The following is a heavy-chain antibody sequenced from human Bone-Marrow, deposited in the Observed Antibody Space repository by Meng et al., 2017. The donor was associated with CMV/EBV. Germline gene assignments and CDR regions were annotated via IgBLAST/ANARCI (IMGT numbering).Heavy chain of an antibody. D-gene: IGHD6-13*01. CDR3: ARGGGYSSSWPLGY. J-gene: IGHJ4*02. V-gene: IGHV1-2*02. CDR2: INPNSGGT. CDR1: GSTFTGYY. Sequence: QLQLRQPGSELKEPRASLKVSCKASGSTFTGYYMHWVRQAPRQGLEWMGWINPNSGGTNYAQKFHGRVTMTRDTSISTAYMELSRLRSDDTAVYYCARGGGYSSSWPLGYWGQGTLVTVSS.